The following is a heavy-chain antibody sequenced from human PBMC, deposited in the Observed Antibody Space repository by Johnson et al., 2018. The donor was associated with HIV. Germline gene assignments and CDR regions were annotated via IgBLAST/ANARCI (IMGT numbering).Heavy chain of an antibody. CDR2: ISYDGSNK. CDR1: GFTFSSYG. D-gene: IGHD3-22*01. J-gene: IGHJ3*02. V-gene: IGHV3-30*18. Sequence: QVQLVESGGGVVQPGRSLRLSCAASGFTFSSYGMHWVRQAPGKGLEWVAVISYDGSNKNYGDSVKGRFTISRDNSKNTLYLQMNSLRAEDTAVYYCAKVRRAYYEDAFDIWGQGTMVTVSS. CDR3: AKVRRAYYEDAFDI.